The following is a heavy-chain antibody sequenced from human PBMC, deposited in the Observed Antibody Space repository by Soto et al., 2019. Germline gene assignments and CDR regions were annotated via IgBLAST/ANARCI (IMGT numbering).Heavy chain of an antibody. CDR1: GFTFSSYG. CDR2: ISYDGSNK. V-gene: IGHV3-30*18. D-gene: IGHD6-13*01. CDR3: AKDYAPKYSSSWYYYYGMDV. J-gene: IGHJ6*02. Sequence: QVQLVESGGGVVQPGRSLRLSCAASGFTFSSYGMHWVRQAPGKGLEWVAVISYDGSNKYYADSVKGRFTISRDNSKNTLYLQMNSLRAEDTAVYYCAKDYAPKYSSSWYYYYGMDVWGQGTTVTVSS.